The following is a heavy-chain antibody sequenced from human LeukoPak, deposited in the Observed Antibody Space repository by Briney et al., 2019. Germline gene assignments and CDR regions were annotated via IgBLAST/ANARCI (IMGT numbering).Heavy chain of an antibody. Sequence: GGSLRLSCAASGFIVSSKYMSWVRQAPGKELEWVSIIFSGDSTYYADSVKGRFTISRDNSKNTVYLQMNSLRAEDTAVYYCARVGAVAAADCWGQGTLVTVSS. CDR2: IFSGDST. J-gene: IGHJ4*02. CDR1: GFIVSSKY. V-gene: IGHV3-66*01. CDR3: ARVGAVAAADC. D-gene: IGHD6-19*01.